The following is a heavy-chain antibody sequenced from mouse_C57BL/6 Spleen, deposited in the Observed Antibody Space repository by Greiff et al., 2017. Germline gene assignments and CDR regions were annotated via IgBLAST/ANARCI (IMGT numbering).Heavy chain of an antibody. Sequence: VQLQQPGAELVKPGASVKMSCKASGYTFTSYWITWVKQRPGQGLEWIGDIYPGSGSTNYNQKFQSKATMAVDTSSSTAYLQLSSLTSEDSAVYYCARRGDYDAFDYWGQGTTLTVSS. J-gene: IGHJ2*01. V-gene: IGHV1-55*01. D-gene: IGHD2-4*01. CDR3: ARRGDYDAFDY. CDR2: IYPGSGST. CDR1: GYTFTSYW.